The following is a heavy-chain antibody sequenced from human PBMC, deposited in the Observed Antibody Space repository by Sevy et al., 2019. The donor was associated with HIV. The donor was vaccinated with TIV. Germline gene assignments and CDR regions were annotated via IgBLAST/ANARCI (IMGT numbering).Heavy chain of an antibody. CDR2: ISANTRTT. D-gene: IGHD2-15*01. Sequence: GGYLRLSCAASGFTFTNYHMNWVRQAPGKGLEWISHISANTRTTYYADPVKGRFTITRDNAKKSLYLQMSSLRVEDTAVYYCVRNGGSQDFGFDPWGQGTLVTVSS. CDR3: VRNGGSQDFGFDP. V-gene: IGHV3-48*03. J-gene: IGHJ5*02. CDR1: GFTFTNYH.